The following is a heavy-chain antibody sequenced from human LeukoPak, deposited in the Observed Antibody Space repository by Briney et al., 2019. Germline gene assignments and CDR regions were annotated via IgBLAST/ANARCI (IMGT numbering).Heavy chain of an antibody. J-gene: IGHJ4*02. V-gene: IGHV3-30*18. CDR2: ISYDGSNK. Sequence: GVSLRLFCAASGFPFSNFGMHWFRQAPGKGLETVAVISYDGSNKYYADSVKGRFTIPRDNSKNTLYLQMNSLRAEDTAVYYCAKDSSSWFGPILYWGQGTLVTVSS. D-gene: IGHD3-10*01. CDR1: GFPFSNFG. CDR3: AKDSSSWFGPILY.